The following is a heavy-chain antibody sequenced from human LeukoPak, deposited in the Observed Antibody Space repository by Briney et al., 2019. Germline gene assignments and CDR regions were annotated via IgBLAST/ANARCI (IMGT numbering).Heavy chain of an antibody. CDR3: ARTGYGSGSYNYYFDY. CDR2: INPNSGGT. V-gene: IGHV1-2*06. J-gene: IGHJ4*02. CDR1: GYTFTGYY. D-gene: IGHD3-10*01. Sequence: ASVKVSCXASGYTFTGYYMHWVRQAPGQGLGWMGRINPNSGGTDYAQKFQGRVTMTRDTSISTAYMELSRLRSDDTAVYYCARTGYGSGSYNYYFDYWGQGTLVTVSS.